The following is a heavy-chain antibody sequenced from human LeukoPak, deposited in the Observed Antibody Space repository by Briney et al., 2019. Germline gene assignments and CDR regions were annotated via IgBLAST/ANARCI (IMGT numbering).Heavy chain of an antibody. D-gene: IGHD3-3*01. V-gene: IGHV4-34*01. CDR1: GGSFSGYY. J-gene: IGHJ4*02. Sequence: PSETLSLTCTVYGGSFSGYYWSWIRHPPGKELEWIGEINHSGSTNYNPSLKSRVTISVDTSKNQFSLKLSSVTAADTAVYYCASYDFWSGYADYWGQGTLVTVSS. CDR3: ASYDFWSGYADY. CDR2: INHSGST.